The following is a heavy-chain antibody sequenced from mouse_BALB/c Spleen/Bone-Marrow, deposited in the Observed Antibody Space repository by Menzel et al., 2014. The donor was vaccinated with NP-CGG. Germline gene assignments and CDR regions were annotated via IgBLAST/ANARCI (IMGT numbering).Heavy chain of an antibody. CDR3: ARRGISTAEGVGAMDY. J-gene: IGHJ4*01. V-gene: IGHV5-6-2*01. D-gene: IGHD1-2*01. Sequence: EVQRVESGGGLVKLGGSLKLSCAASGFTFTSYYMSWVRQTPEKRLELVAAINSNGDNTYYPDTMKGRFTISRDNAKNTLYLQMRSLKSEDSALFYCARRGISTAEGVGAMDYWGQGTSVTVSS. CDR2: INSNGDNT. CDR1: GFTFTSYY.